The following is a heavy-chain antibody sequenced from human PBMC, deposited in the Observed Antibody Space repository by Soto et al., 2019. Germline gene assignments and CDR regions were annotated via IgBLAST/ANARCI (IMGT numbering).Heavy chain of an antibody. D-gene: IGHD3-22*01. V-gene: IGHV5-51*01. CDR3: ARVNYDSSGYPDY. CDR1: GYIFTSYW. CDR2: IYPGDSDT. Sequence: PGESLKISCKGSGYIFTSYWIGWVRQMPGKGLEWMGIIYPGDSDTRYSPSFQGQVTISADKSISTAYLQWSSLKASDTAMCYCARVNYDSSGYPDYWGQGTLVTVSS. J-gene: IGHJ4*02.